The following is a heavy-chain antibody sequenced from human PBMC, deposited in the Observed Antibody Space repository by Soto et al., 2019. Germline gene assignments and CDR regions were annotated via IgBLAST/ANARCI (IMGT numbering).Heavy chain of an antibody. V-gene: IGHV4-61*08. CDR1: GGSISSGGYY. CDR2: IYYSGST. D-gene: IGHD3-10*01. CDR3: ARYGSGSSVWFDP. Sequence: SETMSLTCTVSGGSISSGGYYWSWISQHPGKGLEWIGYIYYSGSTIYNPSLKSRVTISVDTSKNQFSLKLSSVTAADTAVYYCARYGSGSSVWFDPWGQGTLVTVSS. J-gene: IGHJ5*02.